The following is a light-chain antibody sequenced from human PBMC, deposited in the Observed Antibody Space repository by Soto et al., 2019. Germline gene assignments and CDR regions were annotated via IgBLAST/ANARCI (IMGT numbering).Light chain of an antibody. CDR2: GAS. Sequence: EIVLTQSPGTLSLSPGERATLSCRASHSINNNYLAWYQQKPGQAPRLLIYGASIRATGIPDRFSGSGSGTDFTLTLSRLEPEDFAVYSCQQYGYSPYTFGQGTKLEIK. V-gene: IGKV3-20*01. J-gene: IGKJ2*01. CDR3: QQYGYSPYT. CDR1: HSINNNY.